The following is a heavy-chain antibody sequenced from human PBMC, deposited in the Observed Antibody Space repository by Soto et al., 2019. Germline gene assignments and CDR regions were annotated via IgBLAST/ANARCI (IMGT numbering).Heavy chain of an antibody. CDR1: GGTFSSHA. CDR2: IIPMFGTP. Sequence: QVQLVQSGAEVKKPGSSVRVSCKASGGTFSSHAFTWVRQAPGQGLEWMGGIIPMFGTPNYAQKFQGRLTITAESGTSYMELRSLRAEDTAVFFCARDRDVGDAYRFGIFDLWGQGTLVTVSS. D-gene: IGHD1-26*01. CDR3: ARDRDVGDAYRFGIFDL. J-gene: IGHJ4*02. V-gene: IGHV1-69*01.